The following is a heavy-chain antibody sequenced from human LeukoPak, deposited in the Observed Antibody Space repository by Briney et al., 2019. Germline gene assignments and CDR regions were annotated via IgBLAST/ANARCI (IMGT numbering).Heavy chain of an antibody. V-gene: IGHV4-59*01. D-gene: IGHD3-22*01. CDR1: GGSISNYY. Sequence: KPSETLSLTCTVSGGSISNYYWSWIRQPPGKGLEWIGYIYYSGSTNYNPSLKSRVTISVDTSKNQFSLRLSSVTAADTAVYYCARDTYYYDSSGYPVGYFDYWGQGTLVTVSS. J-gene: IGHJ4*02. CDR2: IYYSGST. CDR3: ARDTYYYDSSGYPVGYFDY.